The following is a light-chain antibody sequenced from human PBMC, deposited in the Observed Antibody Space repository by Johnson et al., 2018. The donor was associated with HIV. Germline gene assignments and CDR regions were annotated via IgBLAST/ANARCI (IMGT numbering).Light chain of an antibody. CDR3: GTWDSSLSASYV. CDR1: TSNIGNNY. V-gene: IGLV1-51*01. Sequence: QSLLTQPPSVSAAPGQKVTISCSGSTSNIGNNYVSWYQHLPRTAPKLLIYDNNKRPSGIPDRFSGSKSGTSATLGITGLQTGDEADYYCGTWDSSLSASYVCGTGTKVTVL. J-gene: IGLJ1*01. CDR2: DNN.